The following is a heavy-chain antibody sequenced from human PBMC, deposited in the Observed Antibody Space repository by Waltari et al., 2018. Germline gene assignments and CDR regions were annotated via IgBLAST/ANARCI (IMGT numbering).Heavy chain of an antibody. V-gene: IGHV4-30-4*01. CDR2: IFYRGNT. D-gene: IGHD6-19*01. CDR1: GGSIDCVNYF. Sequence: HVQLQESGPGLVKPSQTLSLPCTVSGGSIDCVNYFWSWVRQPPNKGLEWIGYIFYRGNTHYNPSLKSRATISIDTSKNQFALKLHSLTAADTAIYFCAREVITVAESDAFDIWGQGTVVTVSS. CDR3: AREVITVAESDAFDI. J-gene: IGHJ3*02.